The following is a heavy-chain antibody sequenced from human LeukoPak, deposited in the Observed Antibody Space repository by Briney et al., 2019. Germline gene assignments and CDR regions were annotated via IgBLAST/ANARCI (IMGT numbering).Heavy chain of an antibody. J-gene: IGHJ6*04. V-gene: IGHV3-30*04. Sequence: PGGSLRLSCAPSGFTFSSYAMHWVRQAPGKGLEWVAVISYDGSNKYYADSVKGRFTISRDNSKNTLYLQMNSLRAEDTAVYYCARDPMDVWGKGTTVTVSS. CDR1: GFTFSSYA. CDR3: ARDPMDV. CDR2: ISYDGSNK.